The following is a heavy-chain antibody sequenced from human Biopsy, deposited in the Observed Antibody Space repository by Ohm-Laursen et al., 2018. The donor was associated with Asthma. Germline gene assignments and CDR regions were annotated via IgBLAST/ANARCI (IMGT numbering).Heavy chain of an antibody. CDR3: AKSADYYDSTDYLDF. V-gene: IGHV3-9*01. J-gene: IGHJ4*01. CDR2: ISWNSGNI. CDR1: GFSFDDCA. Sequence: SLRLSCTASGFSFDDCALHWVRQAPGKGLEWVSSISWNSGNIDYAVSVKGRFTISRDNAKNSLYLQMQSLRPEDTAFYYCAKSADYYDSTDYLDFWGRGTLVTVSS. D-gene: IGHD3-22*01.